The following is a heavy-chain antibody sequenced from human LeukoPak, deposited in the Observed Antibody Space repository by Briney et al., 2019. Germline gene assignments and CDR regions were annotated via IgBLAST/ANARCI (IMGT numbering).Heavy chain of an antibody. CDR3: AKDIGAHAGPDYYYYGMDV. CDR1: GFTFDDYA. CDR2: ISWNSGSI. V-gene: IGHV3-9*01. J-gene: IGHJ6*02. Sequence: GGSLRLSCAASGFTFDDYAMHWVRQAPGKGLEWVSGISWNSGSIGYADSVKGRFTISRDNAKNSLYLQMNSLRAEDTALYYCAKDIGAHAGPDYYYYGMDVWGQGTTVTVSS. D-gene: IGHD3-10*01.